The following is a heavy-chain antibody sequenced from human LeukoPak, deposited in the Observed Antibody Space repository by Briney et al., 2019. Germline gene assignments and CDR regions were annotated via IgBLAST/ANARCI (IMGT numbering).Heavy chain of an antibody. V-gene: IGHV1-8*03. Sequence: ASVKVSCKASGYTFTSYDINRVRQATGQGLEWMGWMNPNSGTTGYAQKFQGRVTTTRNTSISTAYMELRSLRSDDTAVYYCARDGDGYYYYYYYMDVWGKGTTVTVSS. CDR2: MNPNSGTT. CDR1: GYTFTSYD. J-gene: IGHJ6*03. CDR3: ARDGDGYYYYYYYMDV. D-gene: IGHD7-27*01.